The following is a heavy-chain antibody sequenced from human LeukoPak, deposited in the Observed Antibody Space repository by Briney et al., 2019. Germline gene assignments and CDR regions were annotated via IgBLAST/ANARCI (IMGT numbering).Heavy chain of an antibody. CDR1: DGSISSYY. CDR3: AGGRRDSGSYGSFVYYYYYYMDV. CDR2: IYFSGST. J-gene: IGHJ6*03. Sequence: PSEALSLTCIVSDGSISSYYWSWIRQPPGKGLEWIGYIYFSGSTNYNPSLKSRVTISVDTSKNQFSLKLSSVTAADTAVYYCAGGRRDSGSYGSFVYYYYYYMDVWGKGTTVTVSS. V-gene: IGHV4-59*01. D-gene: IGHD3-10*01.